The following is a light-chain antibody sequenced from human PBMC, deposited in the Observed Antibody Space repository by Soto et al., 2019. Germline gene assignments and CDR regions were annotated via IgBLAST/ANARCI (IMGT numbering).Light chain of an antibody. J-gene: IGKJ3*01. CDR3: QQYGNSPFT. CDR2: GAS. V-gene: IGKV3-20*01. Sequence: EIVLTQSPGTLSLSPGERATLSFRASQSVSSSYLAWYQQKPGQAPRLLIYGASSRATGIPDRFSGSGSGTDFTLTISRLEPEDVAVYYCQQYGNSPFTFGPGTKVDIK. CDR1: QSVSSSY.